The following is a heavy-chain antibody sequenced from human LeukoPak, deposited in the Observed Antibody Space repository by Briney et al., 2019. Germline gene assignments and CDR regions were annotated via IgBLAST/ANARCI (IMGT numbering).Heavy chain of an antibody. CDR3: IWIDVADY. CDR2: IKSRADGETR. Sequence: PGGSLRLSCAASGLSFTNAWMSCVRQAPGKGLEWIGRIKSRADGETRDYAAPVKGRFAISRDDSKGMLYLKMNSLKTEDTAVFYCIWIDVADYWGQGTLVTVSS. V-gene: IGHV3-15*01. D-gene: IGHD3-3*01. J-gene: IGHJ4*02. CDR1: GLSFTNAW.